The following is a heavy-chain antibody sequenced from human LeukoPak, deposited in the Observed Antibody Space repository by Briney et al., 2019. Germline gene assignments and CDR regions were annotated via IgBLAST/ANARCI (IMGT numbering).Heavy chain of an antibody. D-gene: IGHD2-2*01. J-gene: IGHJ4*02. CDR2: IHHSGTA. CDR3: ARYCSSTKCPFDY. CDR1: GGSIGSGFYY. V-gene: IGHV4-31*03. Sequence: SETLSLTCTVSGGSIGSGFYYWSWIRKHPGKGLEWVGYIHHSGTAFYNPSLQSRATISMDTSKNEFSLRLTVVTDADTAVYYCARYCSSTKCPFDYWGQGTLVTVSS.